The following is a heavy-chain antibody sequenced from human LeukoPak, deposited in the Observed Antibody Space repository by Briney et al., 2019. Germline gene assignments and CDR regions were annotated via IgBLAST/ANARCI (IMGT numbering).Heavy chain of an antibody. CDR2: ISSGSSTI. J-gene: IGHJ6*02. V-gene: IGHV3-48*02. CDR1: GFTFSSSS. Sequence: GGSLRLSCAASGFTFSSSSMIWVRQAPGKGLEWVSYISSGSSTIYYADSVKSRFTISRDNAKNSLYLQMNSLRDEDTAVYYCARDSTGMDVWGQGTTVTASS. CDR3: ARDSTGMDV.